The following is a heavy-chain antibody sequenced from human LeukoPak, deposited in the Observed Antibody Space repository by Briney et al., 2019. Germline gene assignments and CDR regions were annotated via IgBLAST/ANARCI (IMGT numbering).Heavy chain of an antibody. J-gene: IGHJ4*02. CDR1: GGSISSYY. CDR2: IYYSGST. V-gene: IGHV4-59*12. Sequence: PSETLSLTCTVSGGSISSYYWSWIRQPPGKGLEWIGYIYYSGSTYYNPSLKSRVTISVDTSKNQFSLKLSSVTAADTAVYYCARVRYFDWLSHDYWGQGTLVTVSS. CDR3: ARVRYFDWLSHDY. D-gene: IGHD3-9*01.